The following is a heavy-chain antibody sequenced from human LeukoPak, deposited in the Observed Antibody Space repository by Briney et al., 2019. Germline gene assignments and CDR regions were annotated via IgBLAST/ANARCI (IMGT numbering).Heavy chain of an antibody. Sequence: GGSLRLSCAASGFTFSSYGMSWVRQAPGKGLEWVSAISGSGGSTYYADSVKGRFTISRDNSKNTLYLQMNSLRAEDTAVYYCAKEVGWFGESMASFDYWGQGTLVTVSS. V-gene: IGHV3-23*01. J-gene: IGHJ4*02. CDR1: GFTFSSYG. CDR2: ISGSGGST. CDR3: AKEVGWFGESMASFDY. D-gene: IGHD3-10*01.